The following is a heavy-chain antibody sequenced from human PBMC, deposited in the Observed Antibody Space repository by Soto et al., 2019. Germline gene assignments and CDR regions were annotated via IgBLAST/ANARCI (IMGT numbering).Heavy chain of an antibody. Sequence: ASVKVSCKASGYTFTSYDITWVRQATGQGLEWMGWMNPNSGNTGYAQKFQGRITMTWDTSINTAYMELTSLRSEAPQILPSLEWLNWSDPWGQGILVTVSS. V-gene: IGHV1-8*01. J-gene: IGHJ5*01. CDR3: LEWLNWSDP. D-gene: IGHD3-3*01. CDR2: MNPNSGNT. CDR1: GYTFTSYD.